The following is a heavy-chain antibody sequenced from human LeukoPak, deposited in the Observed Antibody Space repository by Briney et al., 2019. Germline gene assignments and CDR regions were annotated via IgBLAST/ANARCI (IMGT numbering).Heavy chain of an antibody. Sequence: ASVKVSCKASGYIFSDYGISWVRQAPGQGLEWMGWLSIYNGDTKYAQMLQGRVTMTADTSTSTAYMELRSLRSDDTAVCYCASSTSPHRGNSPSDYWGQGTLVTVSS. J-gene: IGHJ4*02. V-gene: IGHV1-18*01. D-gene: IGHD3-16*01. CDR1: GYIFSDYG. CDR2: LSIYNGDT. CDR3: ASSTSPHRGNSPSDY.